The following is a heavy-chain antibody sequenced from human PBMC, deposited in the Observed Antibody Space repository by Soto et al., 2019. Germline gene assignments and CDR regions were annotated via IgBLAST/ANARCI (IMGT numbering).Heavy chain of an antibody. Sequence: GASVKVSCKESGYAFTSYYMHWVRQAPGQGLEWMGIIRPSGGSTTYAQKFQGRVTMTRDTSTSTVYMELSSLRSEDTALYFCVRDRGYPDSFDVWGQGTMVTVSS. CDR2: IRPSGGST. CDR3: VRDRGYPDSFDV. J-gene: IGHJ3*01. CDR1: GYAFTSYY. V-gene: IGHV1-46*01. D-gene: IGHD1-1*01.